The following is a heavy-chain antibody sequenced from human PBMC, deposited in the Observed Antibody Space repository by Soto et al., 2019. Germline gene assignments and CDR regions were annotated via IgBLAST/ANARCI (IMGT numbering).Heavy chain of an antibody. V-gene: IGHV3-73*01. D-gene: IGHD6-25*01. CDR3: TRLASIAAAGLN. J-gene: IGHJ4*02. CDR2: IRSKANSYAT. Sequence: GGSLRLSCAASGFTFSGSAMRWVRQASGKGLEWVGRIRSKANSYATAYAASVKGRFTIFRDDSKNTAYLQMNSLKTEDTAVYYCTRLASIAAAGLNWGQGTLVTVS. CDR1: GFTFSGSA.